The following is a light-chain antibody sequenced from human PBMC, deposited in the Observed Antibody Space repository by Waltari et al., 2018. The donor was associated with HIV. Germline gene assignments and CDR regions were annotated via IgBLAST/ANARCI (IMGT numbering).Light chain of an antibody. V-gene: IGKV2-30*01. Sequence: DVAMTQSPLSLPAALGQPVSISCKSNQSLLYSNAETFLTWFQLRPGQSPRRLIYTVSTRDFGVPDRFSGSGSGTDFTLKISTVEAEDVGTYYCMQGTYWPRTFGQGTRLEIK. CDR1: QSLLYSNAETF. CDR3: MQGTYWPRT. CDR2: TVS. J-gene: IGKJ2*01.